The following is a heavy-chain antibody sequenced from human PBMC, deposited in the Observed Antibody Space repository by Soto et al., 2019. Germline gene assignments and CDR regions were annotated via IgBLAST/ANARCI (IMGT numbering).Heavy chain of an antibody. V-gene: IGHV4-30-4*01. CDR3: ASRIRTAHYYFDY. D-gene: IGHD5-18*01. CDR1: GGSISSGDYY. J-gene: IGHJ4*02. Sequence: SETLFLTCTVSGGSISSGDYYWSWIRQPPGKGLEWIGYIYYSGSTYYNPSLKSRVTISVDTSKNQFSLKLSSVTAADTAVYYCASRIRTAHYYFDYWGQGTLVTVSS. CDR2: IYYSGST.